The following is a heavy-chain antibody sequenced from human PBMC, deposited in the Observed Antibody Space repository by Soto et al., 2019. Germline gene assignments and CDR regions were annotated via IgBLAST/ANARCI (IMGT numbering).Heavy chain of an antibody. V-gene: IGHV3-33*01. CDR3: ARDSKDDSSGYYAGFDY. D-gene: IGHD3-22*01. CDR1: GFTFSSYG. J-gene: IGHJ4*02. CDR2: IYYDGSNK. Sequence: QVPLVESGGGVVQPGRSLRLSCAVSGFTFSSYGMNWVRQAPGKGLEWVAAIYYDGSNKYYADSVRGRFTISRDNFKNTLYLHMNSLRAEDTAVYYCARDSKDDSSGYYAGFDYWGQGTLVTVSS.